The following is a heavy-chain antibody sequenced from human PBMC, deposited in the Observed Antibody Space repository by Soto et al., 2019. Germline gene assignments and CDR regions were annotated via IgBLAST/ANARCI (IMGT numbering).Heavy chain of an antibody. CDR2: ISGSGGST. CDR3: AKSPNRDLFGVVNVFDY. CDR1: GFTFSSYA. D-gene: IGHD3-3*01. V-gene: IGHV3-23*01. Sequence: GGSLRLSCAASGFTFSSYAMSWVRQAPGKGLEWVSAISGSGGSTYYADSVKGRFTISRDNSKNTLYLQMNSLRAEDTAVYYCAKSPNRDLFGVVNVFDYWGQGTLVTVSS. J-gene: IGHJ4*02.